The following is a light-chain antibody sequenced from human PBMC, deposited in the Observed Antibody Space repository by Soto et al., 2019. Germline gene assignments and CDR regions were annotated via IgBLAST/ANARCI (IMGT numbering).Light chain of an antibody. Sequence: DIQMTQSPSTLSASVGDTVTVTCRASQSVSGWLAWYQQKPGEAPKLLIYDAPALPRGVPSRFSGSGSGTKFAPTIAHLQPDDVATYYCQQYETFSGTFGPGAKVEI. CDR2: DAP. J-gene: IGKJ1*01. CDR3: QQYETFSGT. V-gene: IGKV1-5*01. CDR1: QSVSGW.